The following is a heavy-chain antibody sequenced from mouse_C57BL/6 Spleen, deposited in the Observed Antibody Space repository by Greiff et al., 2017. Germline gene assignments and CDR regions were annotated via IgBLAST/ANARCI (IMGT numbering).Heavy chain of an antibody. CDR3: ARTCYFDV. V-gene: IGHV5-9*01. Sequence: DVMLVVSGGGLVKPGGSLKLSCAASGFTFSSYTMSWVRQTPEKRLEWVATISAGGGNTYYPDSVKGRSTMSRDNAKNTLYLQMSSLKSEDTALYYCARTCYFDVWGTGTTVTVSS. J-gene: IGHJ1*03. CDR2: ISAGGGNT. CDR1: GFTFSSYT.